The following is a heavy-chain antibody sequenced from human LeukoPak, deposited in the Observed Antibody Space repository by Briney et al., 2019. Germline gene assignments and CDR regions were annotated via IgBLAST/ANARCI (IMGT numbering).Heavy chain of an antibody. CDR2: MNHRVTI. Sequence: LETLCLTCAVSLDSFCGDYWSWVAEPPGQGRGWSAEMNHRVTIHDTPSLKSRVNISADTSKNQFSLHLDSVTAADTAVYYCARSWAGMYYPFYYFDYWGQGTLVSVSS. D-gene: IGHD1-26*01. CDR1: LDSFCGDY. CDR3: ARSWAGMYYPFYYFDY. V-gene: IGHV4-34*01. J-gene: IGHJ4*02.